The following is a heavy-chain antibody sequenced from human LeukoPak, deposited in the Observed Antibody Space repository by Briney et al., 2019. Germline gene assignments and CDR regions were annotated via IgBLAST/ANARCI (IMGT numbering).Heavy chain of an antibody. CDR2: IWYDGSNR. V-gene: IGHV3-33*06. CDR1: GFTFSGYG. D-gene: IGHD3-22*01. J-gene: IGHJ4*02. Sequence: GRSLRLSCAASGFTFSGYGMHWVRQAPGKGLEWVALIWYDGSNRYYSDSVEGRFTISRDNSKNTLYLQMNSLRAEDTAVYYCAKDSYYYDSSGYHYPQYFFDYWGQGALVTVSS. CDR3: AKDSYYYDSSGYHYPQYFFDY.